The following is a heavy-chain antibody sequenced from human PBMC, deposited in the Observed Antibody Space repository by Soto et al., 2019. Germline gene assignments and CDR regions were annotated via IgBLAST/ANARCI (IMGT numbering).Heavy chain of an antibody. J-gene: IGHJ4*02. CDR2: ISYDGSNK. CDR1: GFTFSSYA. Sequence: QVQLVESGGGVVQPGRSLRLSCAASGFTFSSYAMHWVRQAPGKGLEWVAVISYDGSNKYYADSVKGRFTISRDNSKNTLYLQMNSLRAEDTAVYYCAREGRPPGIVVVVAAAAVFDYWGQGTLVTVSS. CDR3: AREGRPPGIVVVVAAAAVFDY. D-gene: IGHD2-15*01. V-gene: IGHV3-30-3*01.